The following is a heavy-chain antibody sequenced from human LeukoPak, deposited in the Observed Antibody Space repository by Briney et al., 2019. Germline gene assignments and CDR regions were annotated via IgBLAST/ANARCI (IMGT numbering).Heavy chain of an antibody. CDR2: IKQDGSQR. J-gene: IGHJ6*04. CDR3: ARDGTPIHGSGWVYMDV. D-gene: IGHD6-25*01. Sequence: GGSLRLSCEASGFSFSSYWMSWVRQAPGKGLEWVANIKQDGSQRYYVDSVKGRFTISRDNAENSLYLQMNSLRAEDTAVYYCARDGTPIHGSGWVYMDVWGKGTAVTISS. CDR1: GFSFSSYW. V-gene: IGHV3-7*01.